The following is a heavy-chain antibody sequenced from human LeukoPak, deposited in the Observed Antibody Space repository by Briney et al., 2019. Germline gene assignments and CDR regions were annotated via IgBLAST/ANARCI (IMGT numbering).Heavy chain of an antibody. CDR3: ARADQGPLDY. CDR1: GFTFSSYS. CDR2: ISSSSDYI. Sequence: GGSLRLSCAASGFTFSSYSMNWVRQAPGKGLEWVSYISSSSDYIYYADSVKGRFTISRDNARNTVYLHMNSLRAEDTAVFYCARADQGPLDYWGQGTLVTVSS. D-gene: IGHD2-2*01. V-gene: IGHV3-21*05. J-gene: IGHJ4*02.